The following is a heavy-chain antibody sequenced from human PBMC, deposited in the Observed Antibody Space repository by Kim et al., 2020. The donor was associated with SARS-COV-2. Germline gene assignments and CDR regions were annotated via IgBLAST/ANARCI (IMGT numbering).Heavy chain of an antibody. J-gene: IGHJ4*02. CDR1: GYTFTSYA. V-gene: IGHV7-4-1*02. Sequence: ASVKVSCKASGYTFTSYAMNWVRQAPGQGLEWMGWINTNTGNPTYAQGFTGRFVFSLDTSVSTAYLQISSLKAEDTAVYYCARTVYGSGSYYKPDYWGQGTLVTVSS. D-gene: IGHD3-10*01. CDR3: ARTVYGSGSYYKPDY. CDR2: INTNTGNP.